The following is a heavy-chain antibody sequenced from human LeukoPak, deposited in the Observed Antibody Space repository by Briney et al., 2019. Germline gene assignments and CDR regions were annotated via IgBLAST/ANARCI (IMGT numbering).Heavy chain of an antibody. V-gene: IGHV3-23*01. CDR1: RFTFSSYA. CDR2: ISGSGGST. J-gene: IGHJ6*03. CDR3: ARRPHCTNGICYNHYYMDV. Sequence: GGSLRLSCAASRFTFSSYAMSWVRQAPGKGLEWVSGISGSGGSTYYADSVKGRFTISRDNSKNTLYLQMNSLRAEDTAIYYCARRPHCTNGICYNHYYMDVWGKGTTVTVSS. D-gene: IGHD2-8*01.